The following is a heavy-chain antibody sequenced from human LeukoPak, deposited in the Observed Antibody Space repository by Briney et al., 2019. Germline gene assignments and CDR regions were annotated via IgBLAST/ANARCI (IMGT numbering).Heavy chain of an antibody. CDR3: ARHRAYSSSSPFDY. Sequence: SQTLSLTCSVSGGSISSLYWSWIRQPPGKGLEWIGYIYYTGSTNYNPSLKSRVTMFVDMSKNQFSLRLSSVTATDTTVYYCARHRAYSSSSPFDYWGQGTLVTVSS. CDR2: IYYTGST. D-gene: IGHD6-6*01. CDR1: GGSISSLY. J-gene: IGHJ4*02. V-gene: IGHV4-59*08.